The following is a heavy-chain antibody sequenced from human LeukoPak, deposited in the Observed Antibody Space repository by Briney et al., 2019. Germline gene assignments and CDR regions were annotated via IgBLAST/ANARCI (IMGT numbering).Heavy chain of an antibody. CDR1: GFTFSSYW. Sequence: SGGSLRLSCAASGFTFSSYWMSWVRQAPGKGLEWVANIKQDGSEKYYVDSVKGRFTISRDNAKNSLYLQMNSLRAEDTAVCYCARDRSGSRFDYWGQGTLVTVSS. CDR3: ARDRSGSRFDY. V-gene: IGHV3-7*01. J-gene: IGHJ4*02. D-gene: IGHD1-26*01. CDR2: IKQDGSEK.